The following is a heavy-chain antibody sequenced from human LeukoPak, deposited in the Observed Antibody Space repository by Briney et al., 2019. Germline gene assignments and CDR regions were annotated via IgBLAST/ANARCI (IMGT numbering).Heavy chain of an antibody. CDR1: GFTFTNYA. CDR3: ARHGCGGDCYSGGAFDI. D-gene: IGHD2-21*02. J-gene: IGHJ3*02. Sequence: GGSLRLSCAASGFTFTNYAMSWVRQAPGKGLEWVSAISGSGGGTNYADSVKGRFTISRDNAKNSLYLQMNSLRAEDTAVYYCARHGCGGDCYSGGAFDIWGQGTMVTVSS. V-gene: IGHV3-23*01. CDR2: ISGSGGGT.